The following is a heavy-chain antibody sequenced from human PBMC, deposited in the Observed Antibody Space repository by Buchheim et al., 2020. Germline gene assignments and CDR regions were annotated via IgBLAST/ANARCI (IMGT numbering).Heavy chain of an antibody. V-gene: IGHV3-30*04. D-gene: IGHD5-18*01. J-gene: IGHJ4*02. CDR1: GFTFSSYA. Sequence: QVQLVESGGGVVQPGRSLRLSCAASGFTFSSYAMHWVRQAPGKGLEWVAVISYDGSNKYYADSVKGRFTISRDNSKNTLYLQMNSLRAEDTAVYYCASGSGYSYGYRGYWGQGTL. CDR2: ISYDGSNK. CDR3: ASGSGYSYGYRGY.